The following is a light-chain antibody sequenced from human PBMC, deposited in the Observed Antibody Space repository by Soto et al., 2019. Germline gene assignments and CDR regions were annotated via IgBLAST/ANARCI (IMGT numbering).Light chain of an antibody. CDR2: GAS. Sequence: EIVLTQAPGTLSLSPGERATLSCRASQSVTGNYLAWYQQKPGQAPRLVIYGASTRAAGVPDRFSGSVSGTDFTLTITRLESEDLAVYYCQHYGRSPLLYTLGQVTKLGVK. J-gene: IGKJ2*01. CDR3: QHYGRSPLLYT. CDR1: QSVTGNY. V-gene: IGKV3-20*01.